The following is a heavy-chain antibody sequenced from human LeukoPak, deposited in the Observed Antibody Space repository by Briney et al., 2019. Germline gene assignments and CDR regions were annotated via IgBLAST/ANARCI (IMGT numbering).Heavy chain of an antibody. CDR2: ISYDGSNK. D-gene: IGHD3-10*01. V-gene: IGHV3-30*04. CDR1: GFTLSSYS. CDR3: ARPRSSYYYGSGSYYNY. Sequence: GGSLRLSCAASGFTLSSYSMHWVRQAPGKGLEWVAVISYDGSNKYYADSVKGRFTISRDNSKNTLYLQMNSLRAEDTAVYYCARPRSSYYYGSGSYYNYWGQGTLVTVSS. J-gene: IGHJ4*02.